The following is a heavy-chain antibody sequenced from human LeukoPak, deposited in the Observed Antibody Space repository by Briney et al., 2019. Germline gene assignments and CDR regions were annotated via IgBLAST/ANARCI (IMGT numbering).Heavy chain of an antibody. CDR3: ARAYSSGWALDY. CDR1: GGSISSYY. Sequence: KTSETLSLTSTVSGGSISSYYWSWIRQPPGKGLEWIGYIYYSGSTNYNPSLKSRVTISVDTSKNQFSLKLSSVTAADTAVYYCARAYSSGWALDYWGQGTLVTVSS. J-gene: IGHJ4*02. D-gene: IGHD6-19*01. V-gene: IGHV4-59*01. CDR2: IYYSGST.